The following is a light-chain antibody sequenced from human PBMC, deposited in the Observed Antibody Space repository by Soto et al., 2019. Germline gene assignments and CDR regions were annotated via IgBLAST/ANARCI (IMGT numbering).Light chain of an antibody. CDR1: SSDVGGYNY. Sequence: QSALTQPASVTGSPGQSITISCTGTSSDVGGYNYVSWYQQHPGKAPKLIIYDVSSRPSGVSNRFSGSKSANTDSLTISGVHGEEEGEYYCSSHTTTSTLLVFGGGNKLTAL. CDR2: DVS. J-gene: IGLJ3*02. CDR3: SSHTTTSTLLV. V-gene: IGLV2-14*01.